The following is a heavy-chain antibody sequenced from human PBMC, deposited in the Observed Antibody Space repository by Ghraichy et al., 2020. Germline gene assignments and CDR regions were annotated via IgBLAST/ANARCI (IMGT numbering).Heavy chain of an antibody. CDR1: GFTFSSFA. CDR3: ARSLVRGFWSFDL. CDR2: ISSNGSHI. D-gene: IGHD3-10*01. J-gene: IGHJ2*01. Sequence: GGSLRLSCAASGFTFSSFAIHWVRQTPGKGLEWVAVISSNGSHIYYADSATGRFTISRDNSKNALYLQMNSLRAEDTAMYSCARSLVRGFWSFDLWGRGTLVTVSS. V-gene: IGHV3-30*04.